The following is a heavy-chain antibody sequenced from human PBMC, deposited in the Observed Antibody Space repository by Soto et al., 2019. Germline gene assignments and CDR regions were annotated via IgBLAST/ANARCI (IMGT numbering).Heavy chain of an antibody. Sequence: PGASLRLSCAASGFTVSSNYMSWVRQAPGKGVEWVSVIYSGGSTYSADSVKGRLPISRDNSKKTLYLQMNSRKAEDTAVYDWARDRRAARLSAYYYDYYGMDVWGQGTTVTVSS. CDR2: IYSGGST. D-gene: IGHD6-25*01. V-gene: IGHV3-53*01. J-gene: IGHJ6*02. CDR3: ARDRRAARLSAYYYDYYGMDV. CDR1: GFTVSSNY.